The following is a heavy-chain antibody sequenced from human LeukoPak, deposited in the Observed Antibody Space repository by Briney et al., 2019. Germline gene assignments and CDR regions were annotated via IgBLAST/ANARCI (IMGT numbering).Heavy chain of an antibody. V-gene: IGHV3-13*01. CDR1: GFTFSSYG. Sequence: GGSLRLSCAASGFTFSSYGMHWVRRVTGKGLEWVSGIGTAGDTYYPDSVKGQFTISRANAKNSLDLQMSNLRVGDTAVYYCARVDWSGTYYDYWGQGTLVAVSS. D-gene: IGHD3-3*01. CDR3: ARVDWSGTYYDY. J-gene: IGHJ4*02. CDR2: IGTAGDT.